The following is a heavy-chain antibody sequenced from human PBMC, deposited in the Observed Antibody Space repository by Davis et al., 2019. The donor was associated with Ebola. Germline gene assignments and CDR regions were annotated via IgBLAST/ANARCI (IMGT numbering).Heavy chain of an antibody. V-gene: IGHV1-2*04. Sequence: ASVKVSCKASGYTFTGYYMHWVRQAPGQGLEWMGWINPNSGGTNYAQKFQGWVTMTRDTSISTAYMELSRLRSDDTAVYYCARDRQGLLWFGEPSIPYYYYGMDVWGQGTTVTVSS. D-gene: IGHD3-10*01. CDR1: GYTFTGYY. J-gene: IGHJ6*02. CDR3: ARDRQGLLWFGEPSIPYYYYGMDV. CDR2: INPNSGGT.